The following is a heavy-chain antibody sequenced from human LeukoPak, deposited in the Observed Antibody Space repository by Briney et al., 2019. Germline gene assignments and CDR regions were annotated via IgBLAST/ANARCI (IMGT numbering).Heavy chain of an antibody. CDR1: GGTFSSYA. J-gene: IGHJ6*02. Sequence: APVKVSCKASGGTFSSYAISWVRQAPGQGLEWMGGIIPIFGTANYAQKFQGRVTITADESTGTAYMELSSLRSEDTAVYYCARDRAMIAPMDVWGQGTTVTVSS. CDR2: IIPIFGTA. D-gene: IGHD3-22*01. V-gene: IGHV1-69*13. CDR3: ARDRAMIAPMDV.